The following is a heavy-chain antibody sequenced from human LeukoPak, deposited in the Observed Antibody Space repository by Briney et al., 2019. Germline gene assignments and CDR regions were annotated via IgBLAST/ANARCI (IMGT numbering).Heavy chain of an antibody. J-gene: IGHJ5*02. D-gene: IGHD2-2*01. CDR3: CGNEYATGCFDL. CDR1: GYTFTSFD. CDR2: MTPNSGQT. V-gene: IGHV1-8*01. Sequence: GASVKVSCKASGYTFTSFDINWVRQATGQGLEWLGWMTPNSGQTGYAQKFHGRVTLTRDNSTSTAYMEQISLTTDAAAVYYCCGNEYATGCFDLWGQGTVVTVSS.